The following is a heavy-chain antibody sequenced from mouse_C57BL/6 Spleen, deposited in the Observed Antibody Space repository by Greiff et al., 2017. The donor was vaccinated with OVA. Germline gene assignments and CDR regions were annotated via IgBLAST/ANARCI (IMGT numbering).Heavy chain of an antibody. CDR1: GYTFTSYG. CDR2: IYPRSGNT. CDR3: AREATVGAMDY. V-gene: IGHV1-81*01. Sequence: VKLMESGAELARPGASVKLSCKASGYTFTSYGISWVKQRTGQGLEWIGEIYPRSGNTYYNEKFKGKATLTADKSSSTAYMELRSLTSEDSAVYFCAREATVGAMDYWGQGTSVTVSS. D-gene: IGHD1-1*01. J-gene: IGHJ4*01.